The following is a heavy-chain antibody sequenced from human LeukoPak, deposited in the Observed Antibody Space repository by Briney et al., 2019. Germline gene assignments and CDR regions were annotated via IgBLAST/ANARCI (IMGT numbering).Heavy chain of an antibody. CDR1: GFTFSTYP. D-gene: IGHD6-19*01. V-gene: IGHV3-23*01. J-gene: IGHJ4*02. CDR2: IRPDGDRT. CDR3: AREQSGTRGWYTVDY. Sequence: GGSLTLSCAASGFTFSTYPITWLRQGPGKGLEWVSAIRPDGDRTYYANSVRGRFTISRDNSKDTVYLQINGLRVEDTAVYYCAREQSGTRGWYTVDYWGQGTLVTVSS.